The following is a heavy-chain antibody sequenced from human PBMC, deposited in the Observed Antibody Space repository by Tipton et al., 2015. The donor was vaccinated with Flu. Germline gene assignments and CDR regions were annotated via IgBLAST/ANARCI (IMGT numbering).Heavy chain of an antibody. Sequence: SLRLSCAASGFPFNRFALSWVRQAPGKGLEWVSSIRGSGADTFYADSVKGRFLISRDNSRNTLYLQMNTLRHEDTATYYCAKDTVAMIVGDSGLDGWGRGTTVTVSS. J-gene: IGHJ6*02. CDR2: IRGSGADT. CDR3: AKDTVAMIVGDSGLDG. D-gene: IGHD3-16*01. V-gene: IGHV3-23*01. CDR1: GFPFNRFA.